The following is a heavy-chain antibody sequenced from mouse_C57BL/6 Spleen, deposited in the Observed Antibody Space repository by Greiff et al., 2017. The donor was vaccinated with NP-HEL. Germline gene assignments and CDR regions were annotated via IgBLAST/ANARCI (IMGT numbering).Heavy chain of an antibody. CDR3: ARYTTVVDFDY. J-gene: IGHJ2*01. CDR1: GYTFTSYW. CDR2: IDPSDSYT. Sequence: VQLQQPGAELVMPGASVKLSCKASGYTFTSYWMHWVKQRPGQGLEWIGEIDPSDSYTNYNQKFKGKSTLTVDKSSSTAYMQLSSLTSEDSAVYYCARYTTVVDFDYWGQGTTLTVSS. D-gene: IGHD1-1*01. V-gene: IGHV1-69*01.